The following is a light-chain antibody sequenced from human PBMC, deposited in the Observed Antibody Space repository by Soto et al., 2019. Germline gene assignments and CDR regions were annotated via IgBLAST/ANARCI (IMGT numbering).Light chain of an antibody. CDR1: QDISNY. Sequence: DIQMTQSPSSLSASVGDRVTITCQASQDISNYLNWYQQKVGKAPKLLIYDASNLQTGVTSRFSGGGSGTNFTFTISSLQPEDFATYYCQQYDNFPLFGGGTKVEIK. V-gene: IGKV1-33*01. CDR3: QQYDNFPL. J-gene: IGKJ4*01. CDR2: DAS.